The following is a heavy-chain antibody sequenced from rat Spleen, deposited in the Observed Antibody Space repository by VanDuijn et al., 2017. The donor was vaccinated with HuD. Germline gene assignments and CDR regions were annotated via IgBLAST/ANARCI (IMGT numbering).Heavy chain of an antibody. CDR1: GINFTNYY. D-gene: IGHD1-12*02. V-gene: IGHV5-20*01. CDR3: ATDQSYYYDGTYGWDY. J-gene: IGHJ2*01. CDR2: ISYDGSST. Sequence: EVQLVESGGGSVQPGRSMKLSCAASGINFTNYYMAWVRQAPTKGLEWVATISYDGSSTYYRDSVKGRFTISRDNAKNTLYLQMDSLRSEDTATYYCATDQSYYYDGTYGWDYWGQGVMVTVSS.